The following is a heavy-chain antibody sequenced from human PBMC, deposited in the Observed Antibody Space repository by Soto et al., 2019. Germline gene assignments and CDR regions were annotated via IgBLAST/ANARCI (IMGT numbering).Heavy chain of an antibody. V-gene: IGHV2-5*01. CDR2: IYWNDDK. D-gene: IGHD3-16*01. CDR3: AHRLAPRGHMTPANWFDP. Sequence: GSGPTLVNPTQTLTLTCTFSGFSLSTSGVGVGWIRQPPGKALEWLALIYWNDDKRYSPSLKSRLTITKDTSKNQVVLTMTNMDPVDTATYYCAHRLAPRGHMTPANWFDPWGQGTLVTVSS. CDR1: GFSLSTSGVG. J-gene: IGHJ5*02.